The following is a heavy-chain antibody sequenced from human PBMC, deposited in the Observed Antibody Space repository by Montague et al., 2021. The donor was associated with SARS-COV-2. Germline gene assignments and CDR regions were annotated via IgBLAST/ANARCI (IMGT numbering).Heavy chain of an antibody. CDR2: INHSGST. Sequence: SETLSLTCGVYGGSFSGYYWSWIRQPPGKGLQWIGGINHSGSTNYNSSINSRGTISLDTSKNQFSLKLTSVSAADTAVYYCARGLGRPGTIFGVALYWGQGTLVTVSS. CDR1: GGSFSGYY. CDR3: ARGLGRPGTIFGVALY. J-gene: IGHJ4*02. V-gene: IGHV4-34*01. D-gene: IGHD3-3*01.